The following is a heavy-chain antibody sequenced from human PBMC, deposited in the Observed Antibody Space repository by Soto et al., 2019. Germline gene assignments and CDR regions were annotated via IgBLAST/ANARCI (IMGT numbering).Heavy chain of an antibody. CDR1: GFTVSNFA. V-gene: IGHV3-23*01. Sequence: GGCLRLCCAACGFTVSNFARSLVRQAPGKGLEWVSGISGSGDSTYYADSMKGRFTISRDNSKNALHLQMDSLRADDTAVYYCARDLSYNYGSYYYYYGLDVWGQGTTVTVSS. CDR2: ISGSGDST. CDR3: ARDLSYNYGSYYYYYGLDV. D-gene: IGHD5-18*01. J-gene: IGHJ6*02.